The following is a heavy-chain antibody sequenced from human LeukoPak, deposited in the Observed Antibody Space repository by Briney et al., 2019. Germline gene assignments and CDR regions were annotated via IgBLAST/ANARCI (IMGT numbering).Heavy chain of an antibody. J-gene: IGHJ4*02. CDR3: GAGAGGSGPHDE. V-gene: IGHV3-72*01. D-gene: IGHD6-19*01. Sequence: PGGSLRLSCAASGFSFSDYLMDWVRQTPGKGLEWVGRSRSKAPSYSTEYAASVKGRFTISRDDSKNVLYLQMNSLKIEDAAVYYCGAGAGGSGPHDEWGQGPPVTVSS. CDR1: GFSFSDYL. CDR2: SRSKAPSYST.